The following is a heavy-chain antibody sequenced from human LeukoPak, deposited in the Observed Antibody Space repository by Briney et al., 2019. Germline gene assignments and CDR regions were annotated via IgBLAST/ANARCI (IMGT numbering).Heavy chain of an antibody. CDR1: GGSFSGYY. Sequence: PSETLSLTCAVYGGSFSGYYWSWIRQPPGKGLGWIGEINHSGSTNYNPSLKSRVTISVDTSKNQFSLKLSSVTAADTAVYYCARALGTQATIIFGYWGQGTLVTVSS. J-gene: IGHJ4*02. D-gene: IGHD5-12*01. V-gene: IGHV4-34*01. CDR3: ARALGTQATIIFGY. CDR2: INHSGST.